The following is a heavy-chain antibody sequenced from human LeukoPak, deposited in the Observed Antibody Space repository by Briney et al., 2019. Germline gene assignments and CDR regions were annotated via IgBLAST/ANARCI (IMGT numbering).Heavy chain of an antibody. CDR1: GGSFSGYY. J-gene: IGHJ4*02. CDR2: IDHSGRT. D-gene: IGHD6-19*01. V-gene: IGHV4-34*01. Sequence: SETLSLTCAVFGGSFSGYYWSWIRQSPGKGLEWIGEIDHSGRTNSKSSLKSRVTISVDTSKNQFSLRLSSVTAADTAVYYCAREPQAGSLDWGQGTLVTVSS. CDR3: AREPQAGSLD.